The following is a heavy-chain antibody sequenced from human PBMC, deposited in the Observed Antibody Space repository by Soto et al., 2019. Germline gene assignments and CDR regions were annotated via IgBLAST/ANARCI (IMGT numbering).Heavy chain of an antibody. V-gene: IGHV1-24*01. Sequence: ASVKVSCKVFGYTLSELSFHWVRQAPGKGLEWMATFDPEDGERIYAQKFQGRVTMTEDTSTDTAYMEVSDLKSEDTAVYYCATALSRVGATFGPWGQGTLVTVSS. D-gene: IGHD1-26*01. CDR1: GYTLSELS. CDR2: FDPEDGER. J-gene: IGHJ5*02. CDR3: ATALSRVGATFGP.